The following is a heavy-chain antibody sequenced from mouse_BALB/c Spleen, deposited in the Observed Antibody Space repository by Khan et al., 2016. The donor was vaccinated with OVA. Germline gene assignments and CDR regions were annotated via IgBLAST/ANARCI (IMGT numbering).Heavy chain of an antibody. J-gene: IGHJ2*01. CDR2: ISYSGST. Sequence: EVELVESGPGLVKPSQSLSLTCTVTGYSITSGYGWNWIRQFPGNKLEWMGYISYSGSTNYNPSLKSRISITRDTSKNQFFLQLNSVTTEDTATYYCARSASIKYWGQGTTLTVSS. D-gene: IGHD2-10*02. CDR3: ARSASIKY. CDR1: GYSITSGYG. V-gene: IGHV3-2*02.